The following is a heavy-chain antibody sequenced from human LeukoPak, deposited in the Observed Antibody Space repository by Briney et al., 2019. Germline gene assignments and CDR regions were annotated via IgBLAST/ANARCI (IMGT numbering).Heavy chain of an antibody. CDR3: ARGLMVYAPYYYYMDV. D-gene: IGHD2-8*01. J-gene: IGHJ6*03. CDR2: INPSGGST. CDR1: GYTFTSYY. V-gene: IGHV1-46*01. Sequence: GASVKVSCKASGYTFTSYYMHWVRQAPGQGLEWVGIINPSGGSTSYAQKFQGRVTMTRDMSTSTVYMELSSLRSEDTAVYYCARGLMVYAPYYYYMDVWGKGTTVTVSS.